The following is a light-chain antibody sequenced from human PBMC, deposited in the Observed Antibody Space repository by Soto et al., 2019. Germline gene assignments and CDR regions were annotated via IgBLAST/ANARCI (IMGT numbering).Light chain of an antibody. V-gene: IGKV3-20*01. CDR1: QSVSSSY. Sequence: DIVLTQSPGTLSLSPRETATLSCRASQSVSSSYLAWYQQKPGQAPRLLIYGASSRATGIPDRFSGSGSGTDFTLTIRRLEPEDCAVYYCQQYGSSPYTLGQGTKLEIK. J-gene: IGKJ2*01. CDR3: QQYGSSPYT. CDR2: GAS.